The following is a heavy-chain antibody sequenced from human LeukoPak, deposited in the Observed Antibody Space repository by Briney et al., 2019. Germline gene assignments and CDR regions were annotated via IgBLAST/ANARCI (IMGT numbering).Heavy chain of an antibody. Sequence: SETLSLTCAVYGGSFSGYYWSWIRQPPGKGLEWIGEINHSGSTNYNPSLKSRVTISVDTSKNQFSLKLSSVTAADTAVYYCARMYYDFWSGYSLDYWGQGTLVTVSS. CDR3: ARMYYDFWSGYSLDY. J-gene: IGHJ4*02. V-gene: IGHV4-34*01. CDR2: INHSGST. D-gene: IGHD3-3*01. CDR1: GGSFSGYY.